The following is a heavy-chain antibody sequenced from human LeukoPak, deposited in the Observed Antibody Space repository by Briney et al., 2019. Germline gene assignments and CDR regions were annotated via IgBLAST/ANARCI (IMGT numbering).Heavy chain of an antibody. CDR1: GYTFTDYY. J-gene: IGHJ4*02. CDR3: ARVYGDHYGSGVIDY. V-gene: IGHV1-2*02. Sequence: GASVKVSCKASGYTFTDYYMHWVRQAPGQGLEWMGWINPNSGGTNYAQRFQGRVTMTRDTSISTAYMELSRLRSDDTAVYYCARVYGDHYGSGVIDYWGQGTLVTVSS. CDR2: INPNSGGT. D-gene: IGHD3-10*01.